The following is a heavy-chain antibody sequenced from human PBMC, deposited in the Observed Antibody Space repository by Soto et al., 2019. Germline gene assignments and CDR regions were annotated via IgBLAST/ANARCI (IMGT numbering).Heavy chain of an antibody. Sequence: PSETLSLTCTVSGGSISSSSYYWGWIGQPPGKGLEWIGSIYYSGSTYYNPSLKSRVTISVDTSKNQFSLKLSSVTAADTAVYYCARRLYYDSSGFEGGGMDVWGQGTTVT. CDR3: ARRLYYDSSGFEGGGMDV. CDR2: IYYSGST. J-gene: IGHJ6*02. CDR1: GGSISSSSYY. D-gene: IGHD3-22*01. V-gene: IGHV4-39*01.